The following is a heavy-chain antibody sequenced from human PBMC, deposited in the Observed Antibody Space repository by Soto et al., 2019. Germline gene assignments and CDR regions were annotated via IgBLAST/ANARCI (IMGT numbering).Heavy chain of an antibody. D-gene: IGHD2-2*03. CDR3: AVRKALGSASFDY. CDR2: IYYSGSP. CDR1: GGSISSGGYY. Sequence: QVQLQESGPGLVKPSQTLSLTCTVSGGSISSGGYYWSWIRQHPGKGLEWIGYIYYSGSPYYNPALKSRVTVAVDTSKNQFSLKLSSVTAADAAVYYCAVRKALGSASFDYWGQGTLVTVSS. J-gene: IGHJ4*02. V-gene: IGHV4-31*03.